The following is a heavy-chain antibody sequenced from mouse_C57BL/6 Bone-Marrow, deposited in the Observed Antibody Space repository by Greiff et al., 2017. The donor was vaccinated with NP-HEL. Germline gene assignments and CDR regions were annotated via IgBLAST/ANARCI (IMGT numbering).Heavy chain of an antibody. V-gene: IGHV5-4*03. CDR1: GFTFSSYA. CDR3: ARAVLYYFDY. J-gene: IGHJ2*01. CDR2: ISDGGSYT. Sequence: EVKLVESGGGLVKPGGSLKLSCAASGFTFSSYAMSWVRQTPEKRLEWVATISDGGSYTYYPDNVKGRFTISRDNAKNNLYLQMSHLKSEDAAMYYCARAVLYYFDYWGQGTTLTVSS.